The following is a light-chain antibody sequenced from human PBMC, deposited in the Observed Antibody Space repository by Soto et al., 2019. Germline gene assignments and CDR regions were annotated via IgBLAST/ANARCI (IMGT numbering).Light chain of an antibody. J-gene: IGKJ2*01. CDR3: QQNDNLPPT. Sequence: DIKMTQSPSSLSASVGDRVTITCQASQDISNYLNWYQQKPGKAPKLLIYDASNLETGVPSRFSGSGSGTDFTFTISSLQPEDIATYYCQQNDNLPPTFGQGTKLEIK. V-gene: IGKV1-33*01. CDR1: QDISNY. CDR2: DAS.